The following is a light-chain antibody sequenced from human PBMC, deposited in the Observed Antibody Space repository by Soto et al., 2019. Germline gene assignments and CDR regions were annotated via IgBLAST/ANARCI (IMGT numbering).Light chain of an antibody. CDR2: GAS. Sequence: EIVLTQSPGTMSLSPGERATLSCRASQSVSNYLAWYQQKPGQAPRLLIYGASTRATGIPDRFSGSESGTDFTLRISRLEPEDFAVYYCQQYGSSVTFGQGTKVDI. V-gene: IGKV3-20*01. J-gene: IGKJ1*01. CDR3: QQYGSSVT. CDR1: QSVSNY.